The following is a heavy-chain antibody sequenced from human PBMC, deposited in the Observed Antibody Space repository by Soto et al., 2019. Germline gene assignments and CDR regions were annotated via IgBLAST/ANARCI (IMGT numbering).Heavy chain of an antibody. D-gene: IGHD3-22*01. Sequence: PVGSLRLSCASSVFIFSNNAMSCVRQSPGKWLEWVSAISGSSGSTFYADSVKGRFTISRDNSKNTLYLQMNSLRAEDTALYYCAKNSGYYHDAFDILGQGTMVIVSS. CDR1: VFIFSNNA. J-gene: IGHJ3*02. CDR2: ISGSSGST. CDR3: AKNSGYYHDAFDI. V-gene: IGHV3-23*01.